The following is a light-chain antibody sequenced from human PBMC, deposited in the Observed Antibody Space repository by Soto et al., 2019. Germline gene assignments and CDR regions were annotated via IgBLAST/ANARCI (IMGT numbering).Light chain of an antibody. Sequence: DSQMTQYPSTLSASIGDRVTITCRAGQSISSCLAWYQQKPGKAPKLLISKASTLQSGVPPRFSGSGSGTEFALTISSLQPDDFATYYCQQYESYPMTFGGGTKVEIK. CDR1: QSISSC. CDR3: QQYESYPMT. J-gene: IGKJ4*01. CDR2: KAS. V-gene: IGKV1-5*03.